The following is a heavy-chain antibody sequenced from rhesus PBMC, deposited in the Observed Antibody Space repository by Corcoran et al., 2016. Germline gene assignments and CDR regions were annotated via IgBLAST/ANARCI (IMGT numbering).Heavy chain of an antibody. J-gene: IGHJ5-1*01. CDR2: IYGDSGGN. CDR1: GGFLSCNF. Sequence: QVQLQESGPGLLTPAATLSPACTVAGGFLSCNFLMWIRQSPGKGLEWIGCIYGDSGGNSYKPALESRITISRDTTKNQFSLRLNSVTAADTAVYYCTHNLWSGYYKDRFDVWGAGVLVTVSS. V-gene: IGHV4-147*01. D-gene: IGHD3-3*01. CDR3: THNLWSGYYKDRFDV.